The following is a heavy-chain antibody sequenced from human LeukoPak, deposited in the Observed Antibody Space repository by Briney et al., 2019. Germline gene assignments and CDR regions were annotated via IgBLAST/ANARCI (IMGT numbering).Heavy chain of an antibody. CDR3: TRHETDTLGSYYYMDV. CDR2: IYTSGST. V-gene: IGHV4-61*02. CDR1: GSSISSGSYY. Sequence: PSQTLSLTCTVSGSSISSGSYYWSWIRQPAGKGLEWIGRIYTSGSTNYNPSLKSRVTISVDTSKNQFSLKLSSVTAADTAVYYCTRHETDTLGSYYYMDVWGKGTTVTVSS. J-gene: IGHJ6*03. D-gene: IGHD1-14*01.